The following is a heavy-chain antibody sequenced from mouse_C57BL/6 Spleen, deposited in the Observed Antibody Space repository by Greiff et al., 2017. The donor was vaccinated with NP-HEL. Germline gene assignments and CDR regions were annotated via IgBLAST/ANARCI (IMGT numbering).Heavy chain of an antibody. J-gene: IGHJ3*01. Sequence: EVQLMESGPGLVKPSQSLSLTCSVTGYSITSGYYWNWIRQFPGNKLEWMGYISYDGSNNYNPSLKNRISITRDTSKNQFFLKLNSVTTEDTATYYCARGLSFAYWGQGTLVTVSA. CDR3: ARGLSFAY. CDR2: ISYDGSN. CDR1: GYSITSGYY. V-gene: IGHV3-6*01. D-gene: IGHD2-3*01.